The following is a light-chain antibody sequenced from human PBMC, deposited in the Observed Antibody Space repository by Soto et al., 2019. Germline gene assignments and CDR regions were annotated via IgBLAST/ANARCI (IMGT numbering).Light chain of an antibody. CDR3: ATWDDSLNGFYV. Sequence: QSVLTQPPSASGTPGQGVTISCSGSTSNIGSNYVYWYQQLPGTAPKLLIYRNNQRPSGVPDRLSGSKSGTSASLAISGLRSDDEADYFCATWDDSLNGFYVFGTGTKVTV. J-gene: IGLJ1*01. CDR1: TSNIGSNY. V-gene: IGLV1-47*01. CDR2: RNN.